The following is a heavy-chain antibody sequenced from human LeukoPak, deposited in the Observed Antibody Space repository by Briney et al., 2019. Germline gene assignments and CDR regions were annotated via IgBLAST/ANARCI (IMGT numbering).Heavy chain of an antibody. D-gene: IGHD3-22*01. CDR2: MSPNSGDT. V-gene: IGHV1-8*01. Sequence: ASVKVSCKASGYTFTSYDFNWVRQATGQRPEWMGWMSPNSGDTGYAQKFQDRVTMTRNTSISTAYMELSSLRSDDTAVYYCARQLPRIVVVGLDHWGQGTLVTVSS. CDR3: ARQLPRIVVVGLDH. CDR1: GYTFTSYD. J-gene: IGHJ4*02.